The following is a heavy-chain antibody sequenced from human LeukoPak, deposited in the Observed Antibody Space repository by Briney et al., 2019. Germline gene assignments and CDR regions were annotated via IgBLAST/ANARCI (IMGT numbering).Heavy chain of an antibody. V-gene: IGHV3-7*01. CDR2: IKQDGSEK. CDR1: GFTFSSYW. Sequence: PGGSLRLSCAASGFTFSSYWMSWVRQAPGKGLEWVANIKQDGSEKYYVDSVKGRFTISRDNSKNTLYLQMNSLRAEDTAVYYCARDLVDYYDSSGYSVYGMDVWGQGTTVTVSS. CDR3: ARDLVDYYDSSGYSVYGMDV. D-gene: IGHD3-22*01. J-gene: IGHJ6*02.